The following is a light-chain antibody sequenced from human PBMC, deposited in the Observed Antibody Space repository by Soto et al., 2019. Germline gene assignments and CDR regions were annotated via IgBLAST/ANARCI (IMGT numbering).Light chain of an antibody. CDR1: QSVSSNY. Sequence: EIVFTQSPGTLSLSPGERATLTCRASQSVSSNYLAWYQQKPGQAPRLLIYRASSRATGIPDRFSGSGSGTDFTLTISRLEPEDFAVYYCQQYGSSYTFGQGTKLEIK. CDR2: RAS. J-gene: IGKJ2*01. V-gene: IGKV3-20*01. CDR3: QQYGSSYT.